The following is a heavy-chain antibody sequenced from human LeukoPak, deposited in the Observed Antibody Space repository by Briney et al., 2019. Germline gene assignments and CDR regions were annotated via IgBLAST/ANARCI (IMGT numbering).Heavy chain of an antibody. CDR2: IYYSGST. Sequence: SETLSLTCTVSGGSISSSSYYWGWIRQPPGKGLEWIGSIYYSGSTYYNPSLKSRVTISVDTSKNQFSLKLSSVTAADTAVYYCARIVPAFRSGYDTIQYYFDYWGQGTLVTVSS. V-gene: IGHV4-39*01. D-gene: IGHD5-12*01. CDR1: GGSISSSSYY. J-gene: IGHJ4*02. CDR3: ARIVPAFRSGYDTIQYYFDY.